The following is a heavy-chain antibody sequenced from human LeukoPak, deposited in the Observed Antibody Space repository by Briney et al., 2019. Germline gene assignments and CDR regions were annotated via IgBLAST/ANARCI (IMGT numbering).Heavy chain of an antibody. CDR3: ARDLGRHTAMVTGCFGY. Sequence: GASVKVSCKASGYTFTSYGISWVRQAPGQGLEWMGWIGAYNGNTNYAQKLQGRVTMTTDTSTSTAYMELRSLRSDDTAVYYCARDLGRHTAMVTGCFGYWGQGTLVTVSS. D-gene: IGHD5-18*01. CDR2: IGAYNGNT. V-gene: IGHV1-18*01. J-gene: IGHJ4*02. CDR1: GYTFTSYG.